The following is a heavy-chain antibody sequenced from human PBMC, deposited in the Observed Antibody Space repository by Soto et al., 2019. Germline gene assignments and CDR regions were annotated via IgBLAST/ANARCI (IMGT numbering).Heavy chain of an antibody. CDR3: ARGHYCSSTSCYVGWFDP. CDR1: GYTFTGYY. V-gene: IGHV1-2*04. J-gene: IGHJ5*02. CDR2: INPNSGGT. Sequence: ASVKVSCKASGYTFTGYYMHWVRQAPGQGLEWMGWINPNSGGTNYAQKFQGWVTMTRDTSISTAYMELSRLRSDDTAMYYCARGHYCSSTSCYVGWFDPWGQGTLVTVSS. D-gene: IGHD2-2*01.